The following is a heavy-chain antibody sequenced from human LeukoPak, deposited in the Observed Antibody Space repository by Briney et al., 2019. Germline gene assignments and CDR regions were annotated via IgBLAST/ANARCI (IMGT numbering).Heavy chain of an antibody. J-gene: IGHJ3*02. CDR3: AGNYYGDFDAFDI. CDR1: GGSISSSSYY. D-gene: IGHD4-17*01. CDR2: IYYSGST. V-gene: IGHV4-39*01. Sequence: SETLSLTCTVSGGSISSSSYYWGWIRQPPGKGLEWIGSIYYSGSTYYNPSLKSRVTISVDTSKNQFSLKLSSVTAADTAVYYRAGNYYGDFDAFDIWGQGTMVTVSS.